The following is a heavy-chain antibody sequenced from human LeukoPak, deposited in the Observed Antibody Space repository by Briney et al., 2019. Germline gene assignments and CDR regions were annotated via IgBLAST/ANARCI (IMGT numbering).Heavy chain of an antibody. V-gene: IGHV1-2*06. Sequence: ASVKVSCKASGYTFTGYYMHWVRQAPGQGLEWMGRINPNSGGTNYAQKFQGRVTMTRDTSISTAYMELSRLRSDDTAVYYCAGQGWGSGSYRIDYWGQGTLVTVSS. CDR2: INPNSGGT. D-gene: IGHD1-26*01. J-gene: IGHJ4*02. CDR1: GYTFTGYY. CDR3: AGQGWGSGSYRIDY.